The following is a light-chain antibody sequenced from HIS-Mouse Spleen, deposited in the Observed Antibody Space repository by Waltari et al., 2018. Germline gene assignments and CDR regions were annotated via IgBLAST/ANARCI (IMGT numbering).Light chain of an antibody. J-gene: IGLJ2*01. Sequence: QSALTQPRSVSGSPGQSVTISCTGTSSDVGGYNYVSWYQQHPGKAPKLMIYDVSKRPSGVPHRFSGSKSGNTASLTISVLQAEDEADYYCCSYAGSYTFEVVFGGGTKLTVL. V-gene: IGLV2-11*01. CDR3: CSYAGSYTFEVV. CDR2: DVS. CDR1: SSDVGGYNY.